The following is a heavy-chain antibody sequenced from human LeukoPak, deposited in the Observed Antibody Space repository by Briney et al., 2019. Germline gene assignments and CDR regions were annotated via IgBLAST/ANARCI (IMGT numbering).Heavy chain of an antibody. CDR3: AKSGGRSSSWDDY. CDR2: ISGSGGST. D-gene: IGHD6-13*01. J-gene: IGHJ4*02. V-gene: IGHV3-23*01. Sequence: GGSLRLSCAASGFTFSSYAMSWVRQAPGKGLEWVSGISGSGGSTYYADSVKGRFSISRDKAKNTRNLQMNSLRAADTAVYYCAKSGGRSSSWDDYWGQGTLVTVSS. CDR1: GFTFSSYA.